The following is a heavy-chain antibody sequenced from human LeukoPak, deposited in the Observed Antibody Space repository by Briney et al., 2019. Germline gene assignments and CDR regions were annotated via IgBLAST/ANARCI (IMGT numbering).Heavy chain of an antibody. CDR1: GFTFSAYW. CDR3: VSTTRSSPFDN. J-gene: IGHJ4*02. CDR2: IKQDGSDK. V-gene: IGHV3-7*01. D-gene: IGHD1-1*01. Sequence: GGSLRLSCAASGFTFSAYWMSWVRQAPGKGLEWLANIKQDGSDKQYVDSVKGRFAISRDNAKTSVYLQMNGLRAEDTALYYCVSTTRSSPFDNWGQGTLVTVSS.